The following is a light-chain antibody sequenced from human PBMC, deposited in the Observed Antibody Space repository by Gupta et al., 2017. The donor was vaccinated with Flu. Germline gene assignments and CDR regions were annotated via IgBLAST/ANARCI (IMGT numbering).Light chain of an antibody. J-gene: IGKJ2*02. V-gene: IGKV1-5*03. Sequence: VGDRVTITCRASQSISSWLAWYQQKPGKAPKLLIYKASSLESGVPSRFSGSGSGTEFTLTISSLQPDDFATYYCQQYNSYCTFGQGTKLEIK. CDR1: QSISSW. CDR2: KAS. CDR3: QQYNSYCT.